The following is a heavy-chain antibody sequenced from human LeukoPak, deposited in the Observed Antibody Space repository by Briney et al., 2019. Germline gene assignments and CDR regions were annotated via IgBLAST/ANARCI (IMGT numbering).Heavy chain of an antibody. V-gene: IGHV1-46*01. J-gene: IGHJ5*02. CDR1: GYTFTSYY. CDR3: ASSVPAAVTFDP. CDR2: INPSGGST. D-gene: IGHD2-2*01. Sequence: GASVKVSCKASGYTFTSYYMHWVRQAPGQGLEWMGIINPSGGSTSYAQKFQGRVTMTRDTSTSTVYMELSSLRSEDTAVYYCASSVPAAVTFDPWGQGTLVTVSS.